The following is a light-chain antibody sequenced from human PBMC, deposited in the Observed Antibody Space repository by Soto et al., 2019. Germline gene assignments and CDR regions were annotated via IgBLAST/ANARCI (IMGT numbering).Light chain of an antibody. CDR1: QGLLHTNAYNY. CDR2: LGS. V-gene: IGKV2-28*01. Sequence: DIVMTQSPLSLTVTPGEPASISCRSSQGLLHTNAYNYLDWYLQKPGQSPQLLIYLGSNRASGVPDRFSGSGSGTDFTLKITRVEAEDVGVYYCMQALQTPVTFGQGTRLEIK. J-gene: IGKJ5*01. CDR3: MQALQTPVT.